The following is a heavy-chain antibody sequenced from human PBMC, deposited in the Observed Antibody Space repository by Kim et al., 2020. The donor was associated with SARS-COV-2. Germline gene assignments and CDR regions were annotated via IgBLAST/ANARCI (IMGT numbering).Heavy chain of an antibody. D-gene: IGHD1-20*01. CDR3: ARDFRPRYNEKGGMDV. CDR2: ISAYNGNT. CDR1: GYTFTSYG. J-gene: IGHJ6*02. Sequence: ASVKVSCKASGYTFTSYGISWVRQAPGQGREWMGWISAYNGNTNYAQKLQGRVTMTTDTSTSTAYMELRSLRSDDTAGYYCARDFRPRYNEKGGMDVWGQGTTVTVSS. V-gene: IGHV1-18*01.